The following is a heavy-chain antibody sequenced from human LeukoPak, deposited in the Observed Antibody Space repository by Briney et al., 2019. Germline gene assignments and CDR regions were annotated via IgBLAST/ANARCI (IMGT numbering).Heavy chain of an antibody. CDR1: GFSFSGYY. CDR3: ARDRGYYDFWSGYSSDWFDP. CDR2: ISSSGSTI. J-gene: IGHJ5*02. Sequence: PGGSLRLSCAASGFSFSGYYMCWIRQAPGKGLEWVSYISSSGSTIYYADSVKGRFTISRDNAKNSLYLQMNSLRADDTAVYYCARDRGYYDFWSGYSSDWFDPWGQGTLVTVSS. D-gene: IGHD3-3*01. V-gene: IGHV3-11*01.